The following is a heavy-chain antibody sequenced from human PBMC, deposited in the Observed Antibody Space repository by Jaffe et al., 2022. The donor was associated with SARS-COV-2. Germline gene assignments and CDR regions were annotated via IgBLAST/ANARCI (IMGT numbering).Heavy chain of an antibody. D-gene: IGHD5-18*01. J-gene: IGHJ2*01. CDR2: IKGDGREN. V-gene: IGHV3-7*03. CDR1: GFSFSAFF. Sequence: EVQLVESGGGLVQPGGSLMLSCAASGFSFSAFFMTWVRQTPGKGLQWVADIKGDGRENYYVDSVKGRFTISRDNTKNSLYLQMNSLSVEDTAVYYCARRSYNWYFDLWGRGTLVTVSS. CDR3: ARRSYNWYFDL.